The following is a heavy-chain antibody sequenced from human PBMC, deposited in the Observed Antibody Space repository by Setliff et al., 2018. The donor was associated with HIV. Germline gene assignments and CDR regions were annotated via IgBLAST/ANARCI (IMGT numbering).Heavy chain of an antibody. CDR3: ARGDDILTGYYDNWFDP. CDR2: IDTSGST. Sequence: SETLSLTCTVSGGSISSYYWNWVRQPPGKGLEWIGYIDTSGSTNYNPSLRSRVTIAVDTSKNQFSLKLYSVTAADTAVYYCARGDDILTGYYDNWFDPWGQGTLVTVSS. J-gene: IGHJ5*02. CDR1: GGSISSYY. V-gene: IGHV4-4*09. D-gene: IGHD3-9*01.